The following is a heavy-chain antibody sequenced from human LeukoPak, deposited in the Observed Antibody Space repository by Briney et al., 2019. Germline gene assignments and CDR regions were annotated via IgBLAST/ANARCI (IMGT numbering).Heavy chain of an antibody. D-gene: IGHD2-8*01. Sequence: GGSLRLSCAASGFTFSSYAMSWVRQAPGKGLEWVSAISGSGGSTYYADSVKGRFTISRDNSKNTLYLQMNSLRAEDTAVYYCAREAASISGVINDAFDIRGQGTMVTVSS. CDR1: GFTFSSYA. CDR3: AREAASISGVINDAFDI. J-gene: IGHJ3*02. V-gene: IGHV3-23*01. CDR2: ISGSGGST.